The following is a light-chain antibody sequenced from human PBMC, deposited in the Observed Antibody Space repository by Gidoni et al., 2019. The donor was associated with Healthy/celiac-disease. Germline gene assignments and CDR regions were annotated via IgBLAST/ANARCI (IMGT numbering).Light chain of an antibody. CDR1: SSNIGSNY. CDR2: SNN. CDR3: AAWDDSLSGPV. J-gene: IGLJ2*01. Sequence: QSVLTQPPSASGTPGQRVTISCSGSSSNIGSNYVYWYQQLPGTAPKLLLYSNNQRPSGVPERFSGSKSGTSASLAISGLRSEDEADYYCAAWDDSLSGPVFGGGTKLTVL. V-gene: IGLV1-47*02.